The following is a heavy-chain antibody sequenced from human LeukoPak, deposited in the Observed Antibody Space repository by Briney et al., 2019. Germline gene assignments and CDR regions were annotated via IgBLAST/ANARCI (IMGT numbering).Heavy chain of an antibody. V-gene: IGHV4-39*01. CDR2: INYSGST. Sequence: SETLSLTCTVSGGSVSSTTYYWSWIRQPPGKGLEWIASINYSGSTYYNPSLKSRVTISVDTSENQFSLKLSSVTAADTAVYYCARYVVYGSGKYYFDYWGQGTLVSVSS. J-gene: IGHJ4*02. D-gene: IGHD3-10*01. CDR1: GGSVSSTTYY. CDR3: ARYVVYGSGKYYFDY.